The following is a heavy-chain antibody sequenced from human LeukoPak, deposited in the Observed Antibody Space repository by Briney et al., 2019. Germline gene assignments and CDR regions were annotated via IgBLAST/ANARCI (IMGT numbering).Heavy chain of an antibody. J-gene: IGHJ5*02. Sequence: PRGSLRLSCAASGFTFSSNWMHWVRQVPGKGLVWVSRINRDGSRTDYADSVKGRFTISRDNAKNTLYLQMNSLRAEDTAVYYCASEGGDYGDPWGQGTLVTVSS. D-gene: IGHD4/OR15-4a*01. CDR1: GFTFSSNW. CDR2: INRDGSRT. CDR3: ASEGGDYGDP. V-gene: IGHV3-74*01.